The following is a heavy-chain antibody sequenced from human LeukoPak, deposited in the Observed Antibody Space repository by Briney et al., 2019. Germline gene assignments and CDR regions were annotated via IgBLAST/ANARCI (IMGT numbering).Heavy chain of an antibody. CDR3: TRDFAFQQFDY. J-gene: IGHJ4*02. CDR2: INQDRSTK. D-gene: IGHD1/OR15-1a*01. V-gene: IGHV3-7*03. Sequence: GGSLRLSCAATGFSFSNSWMTWVRQAPGKGPEWLANINQDRSTKDYVDAVEGRFTISRDNAKNSLYLQMNSLRAEDTALYYCTRDFAFQQFDYWGQGKLVTVSS. CDR1: GFSFSNSW.